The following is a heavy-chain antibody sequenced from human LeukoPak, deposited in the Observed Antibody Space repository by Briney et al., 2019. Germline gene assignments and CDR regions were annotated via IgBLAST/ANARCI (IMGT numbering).Heavy chain of an antibody. CDR2: INPSGGST. Sequence: ASVKVSCKASGYTFTSYYMHWVRQAPGQGLEWMGIINPSGGSTSYAQKFQGRVTMTSDTSTSTVYMELSSLRSEDTAVYYCARRGRITIFGVVIESDAFDIWGQGTMVTVSS. D-gene: IGHD3-3*01. J-gene: IGHJ3*02. CDR1: GYTFTSYY. V-gene: IGHV1-46*01. CDR3: ARRGRITIFGVVIESDAFDI.